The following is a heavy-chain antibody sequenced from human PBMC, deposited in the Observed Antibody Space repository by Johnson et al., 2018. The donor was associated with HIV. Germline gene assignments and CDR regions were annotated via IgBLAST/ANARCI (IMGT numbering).Heavy chain of an antibody. CDR2: ISFDGSNK. Sequence: QEQLVESGGGVVQPGRSLRLSCAASGFTFSSYAMHWVRQAPGKGLEWMAVISFDGSNKYYADSVKGRFTISRDNSKNTLYLQMNSLRAEDTAVYYCARGGSSTSLDAFDIWGQGTMVTVSS. V-gene: IGHV3-30-3*01. CDR3: ARGGSSTSLDAFDI. CDR1: GFTFSSYA. D-gene: IGHD2-2*01. J-gene: IGHJ3*02.